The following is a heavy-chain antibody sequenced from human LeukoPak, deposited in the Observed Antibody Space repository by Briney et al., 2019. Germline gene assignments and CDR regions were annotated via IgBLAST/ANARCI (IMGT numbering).Heavy chain of an antibody. V-gene: IGHV3-21*01. CDR3: ARDRAPGCSSTSCYPWNDPFDY. CDR2: ISSSSSYI. D-gene: IGHD2-2*01. CDR1: GFTFSSYS. Sequence: GGSLRLSCAASGFTFSSYSMNWVRQAPGKGLEWVSSISSSSSYIYYADSVKGRFTISRDNAKNSLYLQMNSLRAEDTAVYYCARDRAPGCSSTSCYPWNDPFDYWGQGTLVTVSS. J-gene: IGHJ4*02.